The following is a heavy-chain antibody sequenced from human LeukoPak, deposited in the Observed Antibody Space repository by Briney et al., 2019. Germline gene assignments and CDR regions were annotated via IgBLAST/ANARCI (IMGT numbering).Heavy chain of an antibody. CDR2: IYYSGST. Sequence: SETLSLTCTVSGGSISSGGYYWSWIRQPPGKGLEWIGYIYYSGSTNYNPSLKSRVTIPVDTSKNQFSLKLSSVTAADTAVYYCARLEGIAAAEFDYWGQGTLVTVSS. D-gene: IGHD6-13*01. J-gene: IGHJ4*02. CDR1: GGSISSGGYY. V-gene: IGHV4-61*08. CDR3: ARLEGIAAAEFDY.